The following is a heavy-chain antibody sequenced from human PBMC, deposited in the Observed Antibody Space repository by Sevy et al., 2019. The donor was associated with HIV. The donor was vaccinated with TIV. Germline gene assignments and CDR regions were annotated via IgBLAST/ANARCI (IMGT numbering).Heavy chain of an antibody. J-gene: IGHJ4*02. D-gene: IGHD6-19*01. V-gene: IGHV3-11*04. CDR2: ISTSTSTTTI. Sequence: GGSLRLSCAASGFTFNDYNLSWIRQAPGKGLEWVSYISTSTSTTTIYYADSVKGRFTISRDNSKNTLYLQMNSLRAEDTAVYYCARGSGIAVAGTVRGLYYFDYWGQGTLVTVSS. CDR1: GFTFNDYN. CDR3: ARGSGIAVAGTVRGLYYFDY.